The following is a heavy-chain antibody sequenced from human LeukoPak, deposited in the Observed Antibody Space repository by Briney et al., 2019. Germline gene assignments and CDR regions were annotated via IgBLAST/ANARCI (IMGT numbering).Heavy chain of an antibody. J-gene: IGHJ5*02. CDR1: GGSFSGYY. V-gene: IGHV4-34*01. CDR2: INHSGST. Sequence: PSETLSLTCAVYGGSFSGYYWSWIRQPPGKGLEWIGEINHSGSTNYNPSLKSRVTISVDTSKNQFSLKLSSMTAADTAVYYCARGPMRSWFDPWGQGTLVTVSS. CDR3: ARGPMRSWFDP.